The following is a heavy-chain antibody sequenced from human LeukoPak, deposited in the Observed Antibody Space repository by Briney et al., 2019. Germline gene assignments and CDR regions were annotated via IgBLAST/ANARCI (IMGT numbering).Heavy chain of an antibody. J-gene: IGHJ6*02. V-gene: IGHV4-34*01. CDR3: ARVQYYYYYYGMDV. CDR1: GGSFSGYY. Sequence: SETLSLTCAVYGGSFSGYYWSWIRQPPGKGLEWIGEINHSGSTNYNPSLKSRVTISVDTSKNQFSLKLSSVTAADTAVYYCARVQYYYYYYGMDVWGQGTTVTVS. CDR2: INHSGST.